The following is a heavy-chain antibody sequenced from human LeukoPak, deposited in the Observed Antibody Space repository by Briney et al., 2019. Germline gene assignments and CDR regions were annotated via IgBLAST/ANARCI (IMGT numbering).Heavy chain of an antibody. Sequence: SETLSLTCAVYGGSFSGYYWSWIRQPPGKRLEWIGEINHSGSTNYNPSPKSRVTISVDTSKNQFSLKLSSVTAADTAVYHCARDNWNYGSSMDVWGQGTTVTVSS. D-gene: IGHD1-7*01. J-gene: IGHJ6*02. CDR2: INHSGST. CDR3: ARDNWNYGSSMDV. CDR1: GGSFSGYY. V-gene: IGHV4-34*01.